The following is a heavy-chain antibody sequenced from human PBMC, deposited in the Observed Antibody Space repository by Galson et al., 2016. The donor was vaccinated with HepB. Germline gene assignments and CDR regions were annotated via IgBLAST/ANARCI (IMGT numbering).Heavy chain of an antibody. D-gene: IGHD5-24*01. CDR3: ARGQMAARFFDL. J-gene: IGHJ4*02. CDR2: LYSSGNT. CDR1: GDSLSSTSYS. V-gene: IGHV4-39*01. Sequence: SETLSLTCTVSGDSLSSTSYSWGWVRQPPGKGLEWIGSLYSSGNTYFNPSLRSRLTISVDTSKYQFSLNVHSVTAADTAMYWCARGQMAARFFDLWGQGTLVSVS.